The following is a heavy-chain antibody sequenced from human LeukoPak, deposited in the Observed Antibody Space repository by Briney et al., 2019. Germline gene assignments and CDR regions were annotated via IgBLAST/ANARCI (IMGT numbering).Heavy chain of an antibody. CDR3: ARDLRKSGSYYIREYFDY. V-gene: IGHV3-7*01. J-gene: IGHJ4*02. Sequence: GGSLRLSCAASGFSFSVYWMSWVRQAPGKGLEWVANIKQDGSEKYYVDSVKGRFTISRDNAKNSLYLQMNSLRAEDTAVYYCARDLRKSGSYYIREYFDYWGQGTLVTVSS. D-gene: IGHD1-26*01. CDR1: GFSFSVYW. CDR2: IKQDGSEK.